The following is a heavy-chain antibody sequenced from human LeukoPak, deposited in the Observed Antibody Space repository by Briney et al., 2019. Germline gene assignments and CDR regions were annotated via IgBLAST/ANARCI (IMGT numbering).Heavy chain of an antibody. J-gene: IGHJ5*02. CDR1: GGSISSGSYY. Sequence: SETLSLTCTVSGGSISSGSYYWSWIRQHPGKGLEWIGYIYYSGSTYYSPSLKSRVTISVDTSKNQFSLKLSSVAAADTAVYYCARGSIVARQMWFDPWGQGTLVTVSS. V-gene: IGHV4-31*03. CDR2: IYYSGST. CDR3: ARGSIVARQMWFDP. D-gene: IGHD6-6*01.